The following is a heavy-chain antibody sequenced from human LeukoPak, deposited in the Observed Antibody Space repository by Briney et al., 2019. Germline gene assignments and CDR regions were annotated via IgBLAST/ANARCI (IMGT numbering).Heavy chain of an antibody. CDR3: ARHDDYGDLNFDY. CDR1: GGSISSYY. CDR2: IYYSGST. J-gene: IGHJ4*02. D-gene: IGHD4-17*01. Sequence: PSETLSLTCTVSGGSISSYYWSWIRQPPGKGLEWIGYIYYSGSTNYNPSLKSRVTISVDTSKNQFSLKLSSVTAADTAVYYCARHDDYGDLNFDYWGQGTLVTVSS. V-gene: IGHV4-59*08.